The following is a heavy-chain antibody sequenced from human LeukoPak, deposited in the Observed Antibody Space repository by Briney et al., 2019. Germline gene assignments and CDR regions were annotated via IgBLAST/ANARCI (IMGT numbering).Heavy chain of an antibody. D-gene: IGHD6-13*01. CDR1: GYTFTGYY. CDR2: INPNSGGT. Sequence: RASVKVSCKASGYTFTGYYMHWVRQAPGQGHEWMGWINPNSGGTNYAQKFQGRVTMTRDTSISTAYMELSRLRCDDTAVYYCARVPGGRAAAGTVIYYMDVWGKGTTVTVSS. CDR3: ARVPGGRAAAGTVIYYMDV. J-gene: IGHJ6*03. V-gene: IGHV1-2*02.